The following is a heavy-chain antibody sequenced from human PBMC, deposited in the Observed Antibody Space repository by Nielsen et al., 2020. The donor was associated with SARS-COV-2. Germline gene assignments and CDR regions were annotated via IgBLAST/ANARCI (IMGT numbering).Heavy chain of an antibody. Sequence: SETLSLTCSVSGGPMHNYYWNWIRQPPGKGLEWIGYIHHSGYTIYNPSLNSRVTISVDTPNKQVTLQLSSVTAADTAVYYCARGPTLGYIVPVPPATLLPDFWGQGTLVSVSS. CDR1: GGPMHNYY. D-gene: IGHD2-2*01. V-gene: IGHV4-59*01. J-gene: IGHJ4*02. CDR2: IHHSGYT. CDR3: ARGPTLGYIVPVPPATLLPDF.